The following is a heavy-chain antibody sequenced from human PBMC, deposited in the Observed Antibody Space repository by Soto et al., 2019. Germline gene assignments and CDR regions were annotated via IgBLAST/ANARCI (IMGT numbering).Heavy chain of an antibody. CDR2: ISYDGSNK. D-gene: IGHD3-10*01. CDR3: AKVLLWFGELSPGFYYGMDV. CDR1: GFTFSSYG. J-gene: IGHJ6*02. V-gene: IGHV3-30*18. Sequence: GGSLSLSCAASGFTFSSYGMHWVRQAPGKGLEWVAVISYDGSNKYYADSVKGRFTISRDNSKNTLYLQMNSLRAEDTAVYYCAKVLLWFGELSPGFYYGMDVWGQGTTVTVSS.